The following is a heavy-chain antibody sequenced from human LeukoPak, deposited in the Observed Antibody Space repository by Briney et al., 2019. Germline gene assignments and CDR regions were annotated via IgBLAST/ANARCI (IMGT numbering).Heavy chain of an antibody. D-gene: IGHD1-26*01. CDR1: GFSFSSYA. CDR2: ISGSGGST. V-gene: IGHV3-23*01. J-gene: IGHJ4*02. CDR3: ANDPVGAPPDY. Sequence: GGSLRLSCAASGFSFSSYAMSWVRQAPGKGLKWFSAISGSGGSTYYADSVKGRFTISRDNSKNTLYLQMNSLRAEDTAVYYCANDPVGAPPDYWGQGTLVTVSS.